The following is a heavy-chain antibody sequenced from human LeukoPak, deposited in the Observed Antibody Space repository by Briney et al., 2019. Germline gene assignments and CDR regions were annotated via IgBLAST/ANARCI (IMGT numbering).Heavy chain of an antibody. CDR2: IYYSGST. CDR1: GGSISGTAYY. J-gene: IGHJ4*02. CDR3: ARASTMFGHFDY. V-gene: IGHV4-39*07. Sequence: PSETLSLNCAISGGSISGTAYYWGWIRQPPGKGLEWIGSIYYSGSTYYNPSLKSRLTISVDTSKNQFSLKLSSVTAADTAVYYCARASTMFGHFDYWGRGTLVTVSS. D-gene: IGHD3-3*01.